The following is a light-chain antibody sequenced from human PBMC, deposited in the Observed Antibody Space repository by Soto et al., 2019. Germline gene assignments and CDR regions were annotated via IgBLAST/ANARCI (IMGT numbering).Light chain of an antibody. CDR1: ALPNQY. V-gene: IGLV3-25*03. CDR2: NDS. CDR3: QSADSSGTYYV. J-gene: IGLJ1*01. Sequence: SYELTQPPSVSVSPGQTARITCSGDALPNQYAYWYQQKPGQAPVLVIYNDSERPSGIPERFSGSSSGTTVTLTISGVQAEDEADYYCQSADSSGTYYVFGTGTKVTVL.